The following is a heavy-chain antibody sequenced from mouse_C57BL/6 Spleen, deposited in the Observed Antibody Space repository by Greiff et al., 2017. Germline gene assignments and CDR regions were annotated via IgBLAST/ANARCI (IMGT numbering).Heavy chain of an antibody. CDR2: ISSGSSTI. Sequence: EVKLVESGGGLVKPGGSLKLSCAASGFTFSDYGMHWVRQAPEKGLEWVAYISSGSSTIYYADTVKGRFTISSDNAKNTLFLQMTSLRSEDTAMYYCARTTVALDYWGQGTTLTVSS. J-gene: IGHJ2*01. CDR1: GFTFSDYG. V-gene: IGHV5-17*01. CDR3: ARTTVALDY. D-gene: IGHD1-1*01.